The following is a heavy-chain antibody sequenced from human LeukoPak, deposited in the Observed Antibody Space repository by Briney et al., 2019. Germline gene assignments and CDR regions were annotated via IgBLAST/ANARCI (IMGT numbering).Heavy chain of an antibody. CDR2: ISAYNGNT. CDR1: GYTFTSYG. D-gene: IGHD6-19*01. CDR3: ARGIAVAGTPLYYYYGMDV. Sequence: ASVKVSCKASGYTFTSYGISWVRQAPGQGLEWMGWISAYNGNTNYAQKLQGRVTMTTDTSTSTAHMELRSLRSDDTAVYYCARGIAVAGTPLYYYYGMDVWGQGTTVTVSS. V-gene: IGHV1-18*01. J-gene: IGHJ6*02.